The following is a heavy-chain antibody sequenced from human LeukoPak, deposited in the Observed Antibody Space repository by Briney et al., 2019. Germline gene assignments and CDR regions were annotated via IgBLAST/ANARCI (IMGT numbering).Heavy chain of an antibody. J-gene: IGHJ3*02. Sequence: GSSVKVSCKASGGTFSSYATSWVRQAPGQGLEWMGRIIPIFGTANYAQKFQGRVTITTDESTSTAYMELSSLRSEDTAVYYCASSIVAVAARTDAFDIWGQGTMVTVSS. V-gene: IGHV1-69*05. CDR2: IIPIFGTA. CDR3: ASSIVAVAARTDAFDI. D-gene: IGHD2-15*01. CDR1: GGTFSSYA.